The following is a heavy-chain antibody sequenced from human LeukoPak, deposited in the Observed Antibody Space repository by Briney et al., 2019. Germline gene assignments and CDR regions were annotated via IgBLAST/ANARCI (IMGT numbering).Heavy chain of an antibody. Sequence: ASVKVSCKASGYTFTSYGISWVRQAPGQGLEWMGWISAYNGNTNYAQKLQGRVTMTTDTSTSTAYMELRSPRSDDTAVYYCARDTQVRFLEWSKTPYYYYYGMDVWGQGTTVTVSS. CDR1: GYTFTSYG. J-gene: IGHJ6*02. V-gene: IGHV1-18*01. D-gene: IGHD3-3*01. CDR2: ISAYNGNT. CDR3: ARDTQVRFLEWSKTPYYYYYGMDV.